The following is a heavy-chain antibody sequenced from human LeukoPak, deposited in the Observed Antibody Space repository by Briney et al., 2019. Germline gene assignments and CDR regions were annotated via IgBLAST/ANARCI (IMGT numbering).Heavy chain of an antibody. Sequence: GGSLRLSCAASGFIVSSNYMSWVRQAPGKGLEWVSILYSGGNTYYADSVKGRFITSRDNSNNTLYLQMNSLRTEDTAVYYCARVGITLFGVVILWGQGTLVTVSS. CDR2: LYSGGNT. J-gene: IGHJ4*02. V-gene: IGHV3-53*01. CDR3: ARVGITLFGVVIL. CDR1: GFIVSSNY. D-gene: IGHD3-3*01.